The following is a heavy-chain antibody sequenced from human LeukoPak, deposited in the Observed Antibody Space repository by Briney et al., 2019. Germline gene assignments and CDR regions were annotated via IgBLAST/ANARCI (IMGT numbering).Heavy chain of an antibody. Sequence: PSETLSLTCTVSGGSISSYYWSWIRQPAGKGLEWIGRIYTSGSTNYNPSLKSRVTMSVDTSKNQFSLKLSSVTAADTAVYYCARGVRFRELLYWFDPWGQGTLVTVSS. V-gene: IGHV4-4*07. CDR3: ARGVRFRELLYWFDP. D-gene: IGHD3-10*01. CDR2: IYTSGST. CDR1: GGSISSYY. J-gene: IGHJ5*02.